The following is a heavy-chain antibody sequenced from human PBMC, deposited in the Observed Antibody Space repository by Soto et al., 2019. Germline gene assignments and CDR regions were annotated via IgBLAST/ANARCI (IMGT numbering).Heavy chain of an antibody. D-gene: IGHD4-17*01. CDR1: GGSVSSGSYY. CDR3: ARGHDYGDYYFDY. CDR2: IYYSGST. J-gene: IGHJ4*02. V-gene: IGHV4-61*01. Sequence: SETLSLTCTVSGGSVSSGSYYWSWIRQPPGKGLEWIGYIYYSGSTNYNPSLKSRVTISVDTSKNQFSLKLSSVTAADTAVYYCARGHDYGDYYFDYWGQGTLVTVSS.